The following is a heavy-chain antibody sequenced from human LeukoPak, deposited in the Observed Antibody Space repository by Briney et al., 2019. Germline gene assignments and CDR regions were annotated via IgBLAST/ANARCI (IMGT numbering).Heavy chain of an antibody. CDR3: ARGFSGVTAFDI. D-gene: IGHD3-10*01. CDR1: GGSISSHY. Sequence: SETLSLTCTVSGGSISSHYWGWIRQPPGKGLEWIGYIYSTWSTNYNPSLKSRVTISVDTSKNQFSLKLSSVTVADTAVYCARGFSGVTAFDIWGQGTMVTVSS. J-gene: IGHJ3*02. V-gene: IGHV4-59*11. CDR2: IYSTWST.